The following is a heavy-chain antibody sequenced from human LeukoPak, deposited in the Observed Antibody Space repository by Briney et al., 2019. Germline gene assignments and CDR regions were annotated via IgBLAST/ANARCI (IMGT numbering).Heavy chain of an antibody. Sequence: GGSLRLSCAASGFTFRSYAMSWVRQSPGKGLEWVSSISYGDGTAFYAGSVKGRFTVSRDNSRSTLYLQMASLRAEDTAVYYCAEDRGYTGYDSGGIDFWGQGTLVTVSS. CDR1: GFTFRSYA. V-gene: IGHV3-23*01. J-gene: IGHJ4*02. CDR2: ISYGDGTA. D-gene: IGHD5-12*01. CDR3: AEDRGYTGYDSGGIDF.